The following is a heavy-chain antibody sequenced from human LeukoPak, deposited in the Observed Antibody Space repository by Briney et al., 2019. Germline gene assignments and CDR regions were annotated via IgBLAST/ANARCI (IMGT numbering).Heavy chain of an antibody. CDR2: MYYSGTT. D-gene: IGHD1-26*01. J-gene: IGHJ4*02. CDR3: ARDRAWEVFDY. Sequence: SETLSLTCTLSVDSLSRGGYYWSSIRLSPGRGLDGTGNMYYSGTTTYTPSLKSRVTISRDTSKNQFSLKLSSVTSLDTALYYCARDRAWEVFDYWGQGILVTVSS. CDR1: VDSLSRGGYY. V-gene: IGHV4-61*08.